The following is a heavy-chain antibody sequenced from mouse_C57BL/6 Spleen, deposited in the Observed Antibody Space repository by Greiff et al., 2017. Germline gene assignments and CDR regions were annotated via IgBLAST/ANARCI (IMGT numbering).Heavy chain of an antibody. CDR2: INPSSGYT. V-gene: IGHV1-7*01. CDR3: ARSDYDYGAWFAY. D-gene: IGHD2-4*01. Sequence: VQLQQSGAELAKPGASVKLSCKASGYTFTSYWMHWVKQRPGQGLEWIGYINPSSGYTKYNQKFKDKATLTADKSSSTAYMQLSSLTYEDSAVYYCARSDYDYGAWFAYWGQGTLVTVSA. J-gene: IGHJ3*01. CDR1: GYTFTSYW.